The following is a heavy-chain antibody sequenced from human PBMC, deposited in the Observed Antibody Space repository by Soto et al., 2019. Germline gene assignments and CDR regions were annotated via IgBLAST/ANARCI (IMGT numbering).Heavy chain of an antibody. CDR1: GFTFNVHE. CDR3: AGSAYVGTSLF. V-gene: IGHV3-48*03. Sequence: GGSLRLSCAASGFTFNVHELYWVRQAPGKGLEWISYISAGGSSVKYADSVRGRFTISRDNAKTSLHLQMTGLRAEDTGVYYCAGSAYVGTSLFWGHGTMVTVSS. D-gene: IGHD1-1*01. CDR2: ISAGGSSV. J-gene: IGHJ4*01.